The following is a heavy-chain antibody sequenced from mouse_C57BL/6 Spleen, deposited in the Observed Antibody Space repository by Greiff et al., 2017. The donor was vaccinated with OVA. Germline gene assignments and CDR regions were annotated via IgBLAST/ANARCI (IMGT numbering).Heavy chain of an antibody. CDR1: GYTFTDYY. D-gene: IGHD1-1*01. J-gene: IGHJ1*03. CDR2: INPYNGGT. V-gene: IGHV1-19*01. Sequence: EVQLQQSGPVLVKPGASVKMSCKASGYTFTDYYMNWVKQSHGKSLEWIGVINPYNGGTSYNQKFKGKATLTVDKSSSTAYMELNSLTSEDSAVYYCARKGISGSSYWYFDVWGTGTTVTVSS. CDR3: ARKGISGSSYWYFDV.